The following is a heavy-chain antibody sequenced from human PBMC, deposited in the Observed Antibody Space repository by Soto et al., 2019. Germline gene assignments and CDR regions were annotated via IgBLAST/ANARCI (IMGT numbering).Heavy chain of an antibody. V-gene: IGHV4-31*03. D-gene: IGHD5-18*01. CDR3: AREGSVEMDTMGRYFAL. CDR1: AGSISSGGYY. CDR2: IYYSGST. Sequence: QVQLQESGPGLVKPSQTLSLTCTVSAGSISSGGYYWSWIRQPPGKVLEWIGYIYYSGSTYYNPSLKSRVTISVDTSKNQFSLKLSSVTAADTAVYYCAREGSVEMDTMGRYFALWGRGTLVTVSS. J-gene: IGHJ2*01.